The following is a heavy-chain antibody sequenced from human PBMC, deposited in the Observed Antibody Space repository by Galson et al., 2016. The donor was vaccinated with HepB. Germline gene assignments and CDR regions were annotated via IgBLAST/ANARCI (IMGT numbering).Heavy chain of an antibody. CDR3: ARATEGAFDY. CDR1: GFTFSSYW. J-gene: IGHJ4*02. V-gene: IGHV3-74*03. CDR2: IIGDGSST. D-gene: IGHD1-26*01. Sequence: SLRLSCAASGFTFSSYWMHWVRQVPGKGLAWVSRIIGDGSSTTYAGSVEGRFTISRDNAKNTLSLQMNGLRAEDSALDYCARATEGAFDYWGQGVLVTVFS.